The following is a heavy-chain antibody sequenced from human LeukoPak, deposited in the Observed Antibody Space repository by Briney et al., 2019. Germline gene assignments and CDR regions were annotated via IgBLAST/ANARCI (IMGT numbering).Heavy chain of an antibody. J-gene: IGHJ6*02. CDR3: ARFGYCSSTSCYTRGGYYYYGMDV. V-gene: IGHV4-59*08. D-gene: IGHD2-2*02. CDR1: GGSISSYY. Sequence: PSETLSLTCTVSGGSISSYYWSWIRQPPGKGLEWIGYIYYSGSTNYNPSLKSRVTISVDTSKNQFSLKLSSVTAADTAVYYCARFGYCSSTSCYTRGGYYYYGMDVWGQGTTVTVSS. CDR2: IYYSGST.